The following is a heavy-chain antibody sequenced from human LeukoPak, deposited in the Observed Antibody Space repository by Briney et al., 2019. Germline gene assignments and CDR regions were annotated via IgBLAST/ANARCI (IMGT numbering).Heavy chain of an antibody. CDR2: IYYSGST. Sequence: PSETLSLTCTVSGGSISSYSYYWGWIRQPPGKGLEWIGSIYYSGSTYYNPSLKSRVTISVDTSKNQFSLKLSSVSAADTAVYYCARQRPEYSGNSFDYWCQRTPVTVSS. D-gene: IGHD1-26*01. CDR3: ARQRPEYSGNSFDY. V-gene: IGHV4-39*01. CDR1: GGSISSYSYY. J-gene: IGHJ4*02.